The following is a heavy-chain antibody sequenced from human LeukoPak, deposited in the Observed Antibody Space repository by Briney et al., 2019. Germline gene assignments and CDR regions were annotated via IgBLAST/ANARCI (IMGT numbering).Heavy chain of an antibody. CDR2: FDPEDGET. CDR1: GYTLTELS. Sequence: ASVKVSCKVSGYTLTELSMHWVRQAPGKGLEWMGGFDPEDGETIYAQKFQGRVTMTEDTSTDTAYMELSSLRSEDTAVYYCATDVSSGTTATNLAWGQGTLVTVSS. J-gene: IGHJ4*02. V-gene: IGHV1-24*01. CDR3: ATDVSSGTTATNLA. D-gene: IGHD3-22*01.